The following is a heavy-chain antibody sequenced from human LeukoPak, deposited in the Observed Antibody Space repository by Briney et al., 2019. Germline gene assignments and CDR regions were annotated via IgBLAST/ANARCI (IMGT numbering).Heavy chain of an antibody. CDR2: ISGSGGST. CDR3: AKEPTRTVTNL. CDR1: GFTFSSYA. J-gene: IGHJ4*02. D-gene: IGHD4-17*01. Sequence: GGSLRLSCAASGFTFSSYAMSWVRQAPGKGLEWVSAISGSGGSTYYADSVKGRFTISRDNSKNTLYLPMNSLRAEDTAVCYCAKEPTRTVTNLWGQGTLVTVSS. V-gene: IGHV3-23*01.